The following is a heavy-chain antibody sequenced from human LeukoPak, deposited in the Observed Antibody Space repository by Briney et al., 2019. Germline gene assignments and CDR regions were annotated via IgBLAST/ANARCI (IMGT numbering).Heavy chain of an antibody. CDR3: ARDSQGGAVAAHYYGMDV. J-gene: IGHJ6*02. CDR1: GGSFSGYY. V-gene: IGHV4-34*01. CDR2: INHSGST. Sequence: PSETLSLTCAVYGGSFSGYYWSWIRQPPGKGLEWIGEINHSGSTNYNPSLKSRVTISVDTSKNQFSLKLSSVTAADTAVYYCARDSQGGAVAAHYYGMDVWGQGTTVTVSS. D-gene: IGHD6-19*01.